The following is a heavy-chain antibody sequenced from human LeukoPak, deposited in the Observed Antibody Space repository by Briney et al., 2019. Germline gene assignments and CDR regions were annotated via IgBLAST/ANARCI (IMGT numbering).Heavy chain of an antibody. CDR1: GXSFTSYC. CDR3: VRHGLGSSGFHYFDD. CDR2: IGPADSET. V-gene: IGHV5-10-1*01. Sequence: GESLKISCKGSGXSFTSYCIGWVRQMPGKGLEWMGRIGPADSETKYSPSFQGHVTLSADKSINTAYLQWSSLKASDTAMYYCVRHGLGSSGFHYFDDWGQGTLVTVSS. J-gene: IGHJ4*02. D-gene: IGHD3-10*01.